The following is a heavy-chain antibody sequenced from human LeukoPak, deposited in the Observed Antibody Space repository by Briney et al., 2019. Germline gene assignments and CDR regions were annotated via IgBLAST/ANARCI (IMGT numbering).Heavy chain of an antibody. D-gene: IGHD4-17*01. CDR2: INPNSGGT. V-gene: IGHV1-2*02. CDR1: GYTFTGYY. Sequence: ASVKVSCKASGYTFTGYYMHWVRQAPGQGLERMGWINPNSGGTNYAQKFQGRVTMTRDTSISTAYMELSRLRSDDTAVYYCASGSVSDTVTEAHWGQGTLVTVSS. CDR3: ASGSVSDTVTEAH. J-gene: IGHJ4*02.